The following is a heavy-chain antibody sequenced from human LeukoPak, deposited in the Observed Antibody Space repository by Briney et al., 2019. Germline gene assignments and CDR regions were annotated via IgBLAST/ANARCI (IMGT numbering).Heavy chain of an antibody. D-gene: IGHD4-17*01. Sequence: GASVKVSCKASGYTFTSYGIGWVRQAPGQGLEWMGWISAYNGNTNYAQKLQGRVTMTTDTSTSTAYMELRSLRSDDTAVYYCARLPVPRNAYGDYYFDYWGQGTLVTVSS. V-gene: IGHV1-18*01. CDR3: ARLPVPRNAYGDYYFDY. CDR2: ISAYNGNT. CDR1: GYTFTSYG. J-gene: IGHJ4*02.